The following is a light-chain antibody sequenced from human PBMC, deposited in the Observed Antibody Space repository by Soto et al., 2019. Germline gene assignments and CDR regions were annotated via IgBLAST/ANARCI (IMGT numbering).Light chain of an antibody. Sequence: IQMTPSPSSLSASVGDRVTITCRASQDIGSHLAWYQQKPEKAPKSLIYFASTLQSGVPSRFSASGSGTDFTLTISSLQPEDFATYYCQKCKVAPFTFGGGTKVDIK. J-gene: IGKJ4*01. CDR1: QDIGSH. CDR3: QKCKVAPFT. CDR2: FAS. V-gene: IGKV1D-16*01.